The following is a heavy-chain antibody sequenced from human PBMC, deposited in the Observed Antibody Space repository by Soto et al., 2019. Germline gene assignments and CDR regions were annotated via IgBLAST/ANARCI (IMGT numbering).Heavy chain of an antibody. D-gene: IGHD4-17*01. Sequence: PGGSLRLSCAASGFTFSSYGMHWGRQAPGKGLEWVAVIWYDGSNKYYADSVKGRFTISRDNSKNTLYLQMNSLRAEDTAVYYCARDSKENDYGDYDSVYWGQGTLVTVSS. V-gene: IGHV3-33*01. CDR1: GFTFSSYG. CDR3: ARDSKENDYGDYDSVY. J-gene: IGHJ4*02. CDR2: IWYDGSNK.